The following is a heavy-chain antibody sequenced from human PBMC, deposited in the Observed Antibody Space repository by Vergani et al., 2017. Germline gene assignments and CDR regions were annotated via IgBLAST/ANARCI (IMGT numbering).Heavy chain of an antibody. CDR2: IYYSGST. J-gene: IGHJ3*02. V-gene: IGHV4-59*01. Sequence: QVQLQESGPGLVKPSETLSLTCTVSGGSISSYYWSWIRQPPGKGLEWIGYIYYSGSTNYNPSLKSRVTISVDTSKNQFSLKLSSVTAADTAVYYCARDREPPGAFDIWGQGTMVTVSS. D-gene: IGHD1-26*01. CDR3: ARDREPPGAFDI. CDR1: GGSISSYY.